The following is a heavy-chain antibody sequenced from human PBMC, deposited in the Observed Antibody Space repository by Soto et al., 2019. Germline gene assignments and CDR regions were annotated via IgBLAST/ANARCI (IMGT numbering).Heavy chain of an antibody. CDR3: ARSDGRY. V-gene: IGHV4-34*01. CDR1: GGSFSGYY. J-gene: IGHJ4*02. CDR2: INHSGST. Sequence: ASETLSLTCAVYGGSFSGYYWSWIRQPPGKGLEWIGEINHSGSTNYNPSLKSRVTISVDTSKNQFSLKLSSVTAADTAVYYCARSDGRYWGQGTLVTVSS.